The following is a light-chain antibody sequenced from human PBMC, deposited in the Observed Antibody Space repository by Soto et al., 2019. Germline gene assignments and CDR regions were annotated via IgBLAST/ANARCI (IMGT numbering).Light chain of an antibody. CDR3: QQLNSYPMT. V-gene: IGKV1-12*01. CDR2: AAS. J-gene: IGKJ5*01. Sequence: DILMTQSPSSVSASVGDRVIITCRASLGISTWLAWYQQKSGQAPKLLISAASSLQGGVPSRFSGSGSGTDFTLTISSLQPEDFGSYYCQQLNSYPMTFGQGTRLEIK. CDR1: LGISTW.